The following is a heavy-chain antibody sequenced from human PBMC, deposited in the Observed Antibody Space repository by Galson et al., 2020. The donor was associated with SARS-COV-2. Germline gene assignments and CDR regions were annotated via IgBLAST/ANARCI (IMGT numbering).Heavy chain of an antibody. J-gene: IGHJ5*02. CDR1: GFSLSTSGVG. CDR2: IHWNDDK. CDR3: AHRLAPPFYGDLDWFDP. D-gene: IGHD4-17*01. V-gene: IGHV2-5*01. Sequence: SGPTLVKPTQTLTLTCTFPGFSLSTSGVGVGWIRQPPGKALEWLALIHWNDDKRYSPSLKSRLTITKDTSKNQVVLTMTNMDPVDTATYYWAHRLAPPFYGDLDWFDPWGQGTLVTVSS.